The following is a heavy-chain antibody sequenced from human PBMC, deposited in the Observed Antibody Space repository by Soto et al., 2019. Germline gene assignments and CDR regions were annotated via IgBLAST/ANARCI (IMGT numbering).Heavy chain of an antibody. CDR1: GGSISRSSYY. D-gene: IGHD3-10*01. Sequence: QLQLQESGPGLVKPSETLSLTCTVSGGSISRSSYYWGWIRQPPGKGLEWIGSIYYSGSTNYNPPLKSRVTIFVDTSKNQFSLKLTAVTAADTAVYYCARRGGSGSPDYWGQGTLVTVSS. CDR2: IYYSGST. CDR3: ARRGGSGSPDY. V-gene: IGHV4-39*01. J-gene: IGHJ4*02.